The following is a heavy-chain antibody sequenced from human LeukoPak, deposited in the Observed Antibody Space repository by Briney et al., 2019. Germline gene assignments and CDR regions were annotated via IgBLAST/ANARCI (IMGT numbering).Heavy chain of an antibody. CDR1: GGTFSSYA. D-gene: IGHD6-13*01. CDR3: AVSSSWYVGAGGYYYYYMDV. Sequence: SVKVSCKASGGTFSSYAISWVRQAPGQGLEWMGGIIPIFGTANYAQKFQGRVTITADEATSTAYMDLSSLRSEDTAVYYWAVSSSWYVGAGGYYYYYMDVWGKGTTVTTSS. V-gene: IGHV1-69*13. CDR2: IIPIFGTA. J-gene: IGHJ6*03.